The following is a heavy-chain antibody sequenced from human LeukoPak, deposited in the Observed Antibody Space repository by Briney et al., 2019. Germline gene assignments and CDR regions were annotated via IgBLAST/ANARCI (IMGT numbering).Heavy chain of an antibody. CDR1: GFTFDHYA. D-gene: IGHD3-10*01. CDR2: ISGGGGST. CDR3: AKEISASGTIGNWFDP. V-gene: IGHV3-43*02. J-gene: IGHJ5*02. Sequence: GGSLRLSCAGSGFTFDHYAMHWVRQAPGQGLEWVALISGGGGSTYYADSVKGRFTISRDNSKNSLYLQMNSLRIEDTALYYCAKEISASGTIGNWFDPWGQGTLVTVFS.